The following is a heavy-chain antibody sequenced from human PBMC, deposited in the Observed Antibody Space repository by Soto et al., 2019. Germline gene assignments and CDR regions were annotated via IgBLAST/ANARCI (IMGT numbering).Heavy chain of an antibody. V-gene: IGHV3-23*01. J-gene: IGHJ4*02. Sequence: GGSLRLSCAASRFTFSTYAMSWVRQAPGKGLEWVSGISGSGDNTYYADSVKGRFTISRDNSKNTLYLQMNGLRAEDTAVYYCAMIVASAGIDYWGQGTLVTVS. D-gene: IGHD6-13*01. CDR3: AMIVASAGIDY. CDR1: RFTFSTYA. CDR2: ISGSGDNT.